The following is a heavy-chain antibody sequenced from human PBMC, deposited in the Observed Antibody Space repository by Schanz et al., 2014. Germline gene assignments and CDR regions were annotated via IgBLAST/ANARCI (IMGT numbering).Heavy chain of an antibody. CDR1: GITFSDYA. CDR2: IWFDGNNK. J-gene: IGHJ3*02. Sequence: VQLLESGGALEQPGGSLRLSCAASGITFSDYAMSWVRQAPGKGLEWVAVIWFDGNNKFYADSVKGRFTISRDNSKNTLYLQMSSLRAEDTALYYCAKDPHRDYGGKPQAFDIWGQGTMVTVSS. CDR3: AKDPHRDYGGKPQAFDI. V-gene: IGHV3-33*06. D-gene: IGHD4-17*01.